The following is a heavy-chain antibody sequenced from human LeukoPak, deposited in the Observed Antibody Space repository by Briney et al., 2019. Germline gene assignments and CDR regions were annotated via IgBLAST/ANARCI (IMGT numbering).Heavy chain of an antibody. J-gene: IGHJ4*02. V-gene: IGHV4-34*01. CDR3: AREARELLWFGELTTLYYFDY. D-gene: IGHD3-10*01. CDR1: GGSFSGYY. Sequence: KPSETLSLTCAVYGGSFSGYYWSWIRQPPGKGLEWIGEINHSGSTNYNPSLKSRVTISVDTSKNQFSLKLSSVTAADTAVYYCAREARELLWFGELTTLYYFDYWGQGTLVTVSS. CDR2: INHSGST.